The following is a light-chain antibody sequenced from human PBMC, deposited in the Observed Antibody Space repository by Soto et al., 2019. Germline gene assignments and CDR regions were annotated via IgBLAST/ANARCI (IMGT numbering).Light chain of an antibody. Sequence: DIQMTQSPSSLSASVGDRVTITCRASQGISNYLAWYQQIPGKVPKLLISAASTLRSGVPSRFSGSGSGTDFTLTISSLQPEDVATYYCQKYTNVPAFGGGTKVVIK. J-gene: IGKJ4*01. CDR1: QGISNY. CDR2: AAS. V-gene: IGKV1-27*01. CDR3: QKYTNVPA.